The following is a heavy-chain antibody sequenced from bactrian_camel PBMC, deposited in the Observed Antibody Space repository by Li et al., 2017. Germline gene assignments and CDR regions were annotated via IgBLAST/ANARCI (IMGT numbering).Heavy chain of an antibody. V-gene: IGHV3S53*01. J-gene: IGHJ4*01. D-gene: IGHD6*01. CDR2: ISPDGKE. CDR1: RGFDDANA. Sequence: VQLVESGGGSVQIGGSLTLACAASRGFDDANAEWGWFRQAAGAQCEMVASISPDGKEYYSDSVKGRFTISRDNAKNTVYLQMNSLIPEDTGVYYCAGDRPYGAWYMESEYRYWGRGTQVTVS. CDR3: AGDRPYGAWYMESEYRY.